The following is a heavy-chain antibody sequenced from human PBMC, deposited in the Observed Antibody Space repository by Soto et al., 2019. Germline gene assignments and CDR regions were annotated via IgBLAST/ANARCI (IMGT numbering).Heavy chain of an antibody. Sequence: GGSLRLSCAASGFTFSSYSMNWVRQAPGKGLEWVSSISSSSSYIYYADSVKGRFTISRDNAKNSLYLQMNSLRAEDTAVYYCARVPNRRYGMDVWGQGTTVTVSS. CDR3: ARVPNRRYGMDV. J-gene: IGHJ6*02. CDR2: ISSSSSYI. CDR1: GFTFSSYS. V-gene: IGHV3-21*01.